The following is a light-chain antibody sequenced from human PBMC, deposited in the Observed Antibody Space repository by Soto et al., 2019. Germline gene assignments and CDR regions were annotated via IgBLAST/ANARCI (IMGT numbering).Light chain of an antibody. CDR3: QQYNDWPFT. CDR1: QSVRSN. J-gene: IGKJ5*01. V-gene: IGKV3-15*01. Sequence: EIVMTQSPATLSVSPGERATLSCRASQSVRSNLAWYQQKAGQAPRILINGASTRATGIPARFSGSGSGTEFTLTISSLESEDLAVYYCQQYNDWPFTFGQGTRLEIK. CDR2: GAS.